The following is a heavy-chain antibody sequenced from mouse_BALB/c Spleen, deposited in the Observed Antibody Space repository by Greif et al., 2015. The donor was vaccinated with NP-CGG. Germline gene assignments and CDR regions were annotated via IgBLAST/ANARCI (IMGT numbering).Heavy chain of an antibody. CDR3: ARHPPRPESAMDF. V-gene: IGHV5-6*01. J-gene: IGHJ4*01. CDR2: ISSGGSYT. CDR1: GFTFSSYG. Sequence: EVKLVESGGDLVKPGGSLKLSCAASGFTFSSYGMSWVRQTPDKRLEWVATISSGGSYTYYPDSVKGRFTISRDNAKNTLFLQMSSLKSEDTAMYYCARHPPRPESAMDFWGQGTSVTVSS.